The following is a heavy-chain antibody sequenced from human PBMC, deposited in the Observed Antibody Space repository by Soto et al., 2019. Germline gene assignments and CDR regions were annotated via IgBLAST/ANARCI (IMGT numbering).Heavy chain of an antibody. J-gene: IGHJ4*02. CDR1: GGSVSSSDYY. D-gene: IGHD3-16*01. CDR3: ARQTGGFGYYFDY. CDR2: VYYSGTT. V-gene: IGHV4-39*01. Sequence: QLQLQESGPGLVKPSETLSLTCTVSGGSVSSSDYYWGWIRQPPGKELEWIGAVYYSGTTSYMPSLKSRVTISVDTSKNHFSLNLRSVTAADTAVYYCARQTGGFGYYFDYWGQGALVTVSS.